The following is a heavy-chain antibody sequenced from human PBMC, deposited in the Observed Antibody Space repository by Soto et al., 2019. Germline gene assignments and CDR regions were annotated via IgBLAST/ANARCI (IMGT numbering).Heavy chain of an antibody. J-gene: IGHJ3*02. CDR3: ARGTLRNYDSSGYDAFDI. CDR2: IYYSGST. D-gene: IGHD3-22*01. CDR1: GGSISSGGYY. V-gene: IGHV4-31*03. Sequence: PSETLSLTCTVSGGSISSGGYYWSWIRQHPGKGLEWIGYIYYSGSTYYNPSLKSRVTISVDTSKNQFSLKLSSVTAADTAVYYCARGTLRNYDSSGYDAFDIWGQGTMVTVSS.